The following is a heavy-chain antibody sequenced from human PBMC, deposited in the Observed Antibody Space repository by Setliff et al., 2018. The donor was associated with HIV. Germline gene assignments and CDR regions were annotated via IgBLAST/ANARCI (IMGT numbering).Heavy chain of an antibody. Sequence: PSETLSLTCTVSAGSISSYYWTWIRQPPGKGLEWIGYISTRGGTTYNPSLKSRVTISVDTSKNQFSLKLSSVTAADTAVYYCARAFPMTTVVTQSGYGAFDIWGQGTMGTVS. V-gene: IGHV4-4*09. D-gene: IGHD4-17*01. CDR1: AGSISSYY. CDR2: ISTRGGT. J-gene: IGHJ3*02. CDR3: ARAFPMTTVVTQSGYGAFDI.